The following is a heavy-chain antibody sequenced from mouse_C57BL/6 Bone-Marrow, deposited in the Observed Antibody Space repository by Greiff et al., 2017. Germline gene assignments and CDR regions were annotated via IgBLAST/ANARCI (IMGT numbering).Heavy chain of an antibody. CDR2: IDPSDSYT. CDR1: GYTFTSYW. Sequence: VQLQQPGAELVMPGASVKLSCKASGYTFTSYWMHWVKQRPGQGLEWIGEIDPSDSYTNYNQKFKGKSTLTVDKSSSTAYMQLSSLTSEDSAVYYCASYYDFDYWGQGTTLTVSS. V-gene: IGHV1-69*01. D-gene: IGHD2-4*01. CDR3: ASYYDFDY. J-gene: IGHJ2*01.